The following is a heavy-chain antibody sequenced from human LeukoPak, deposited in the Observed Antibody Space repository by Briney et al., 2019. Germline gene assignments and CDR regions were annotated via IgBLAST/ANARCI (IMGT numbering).Heavy chain of an antibody. CDR2: IIPIFGTT. J-gene: IGHJ3*02. D-gene: IGHD2-2*01. CDR1: GGSFSSYT. Sequence: SVKVSCKASGGSFSSYTISWVRQAPGQGLEWLGRIIPIFGTTTYAQKFQGRVTIITDASTSTVYMELSSLRSEDTAVYYCARGMIVVVPAAMRDDAFDIWGQGTMVTVSS. V-gene: IGHV1-69*05. CDR3: ARGMIVVVPAAMRDDAFDI.